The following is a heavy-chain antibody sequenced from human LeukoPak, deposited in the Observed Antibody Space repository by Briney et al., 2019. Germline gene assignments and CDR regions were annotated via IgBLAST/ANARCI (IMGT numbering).Heavy chain of an antibody. D-gene: IGHD3-3*01. Sequence: GRSLRLSCAASGFTFDDYAMHWVRQAPGKGLEWVSGISWNSGSICYADSVKGRFTIYRDNAKTSLYLKMNSLRAEHTALYYCANDSQLAVSPNYDCWSGPYGMDVWGQGTTVTVSS. CDR2: ISWNSGSI. CDR3: ANDSQLAVSPNYDCWSGPYGMDV. V-gene: IGHV3-9*01. CDR1: GFTFDDYA. J-gene: IGHJ6*02.